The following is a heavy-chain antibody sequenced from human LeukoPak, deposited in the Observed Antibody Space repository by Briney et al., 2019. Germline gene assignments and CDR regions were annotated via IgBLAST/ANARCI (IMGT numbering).Heavy chain of an antibody. Sequence: PSETLSLTCAVYGGSFSGYYWSWIRQPPGKGLEWIGEIYHSGSTNYNPSLKSRVTISVDTSKNQFSLKLSSVTAADTAVYYCARYDYGDYGGDFDYWGQGTLVTVSS. V-gene: IGHV4-34*01. J-gene: IGHJ4*02. CDR1: GGSFSGYY. CDR3: ARYDYGDYGGDFDY. D-gene: IGHD4-17*01. CDR2: IYHSGST.